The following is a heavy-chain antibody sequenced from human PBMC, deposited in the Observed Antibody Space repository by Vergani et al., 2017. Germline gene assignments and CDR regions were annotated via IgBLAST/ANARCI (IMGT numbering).Heavy chain of an antibody. J-gene: IGHJ4*02. V-gene: IGHV3-21*01. Sequence: EVQLVESGGGLVQPGGSLRLSCAASGFTFSSYWMSWVRQAPGKGLEWVSSISSSSSYIYYADSVKGRFTISRDNAKNSLYLQMNSLRAEDTAVYCCARDAARYCSSTSCPYDYWGQGTLVTVSS. CDR3: ARDAARYCSSTSCPYDY. D-gene: IGHD2-2*01. CDR2: ISSSSSYI. CDR1: GFTFSSYW.